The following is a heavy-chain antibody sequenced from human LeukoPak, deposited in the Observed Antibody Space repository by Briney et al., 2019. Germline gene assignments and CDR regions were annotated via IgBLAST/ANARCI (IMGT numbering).Heavy chain of an antibody. CDR1: GDSISNYY. V-gene: IGHV4-4*07. CDR2: IYTSGRT. CDR3: ARGPAHGGNAFAFDI. D-gene: IGHD4-23*01. Sequence: SETLSLTCTVSGDSISNYYWSWIRQPAGKGLECIGCIYTSGRTNYRPSLKRRFTIPVDSAKTQFLLKLTSVTAADTAVYYCARGPAHGGNAFAFDIWGQGTMVTVSS. J-gene: IGHJ3*02.